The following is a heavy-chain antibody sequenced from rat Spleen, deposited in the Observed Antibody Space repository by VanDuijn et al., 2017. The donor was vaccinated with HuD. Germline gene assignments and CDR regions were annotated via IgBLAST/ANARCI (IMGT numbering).Heavy chain of an antibody. D-gene: IGHD1-4*01. J-gene: IGHJ2*01. CDR1: GFTYSNYV. V-gene: IGHV5-7*01. CDR3: TTEDYLWYFDY. Sequence: EVLLVESGGGLVQPGRSLKLSCAASGFTYSNYVMAWVRQAPKKGLEWVATISYDGISTYYRDSVKGRFTISRDNAESTLYLQMDSLRSEDTATYYCTTEDYLWYFDYWGQGVMVTVSS. CDR2: ISYDGIST.